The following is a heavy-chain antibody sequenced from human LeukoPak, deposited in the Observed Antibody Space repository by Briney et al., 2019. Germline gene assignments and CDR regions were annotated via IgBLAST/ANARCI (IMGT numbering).Heavy chain of an antibody. V-gene: IGHV1-69*01. CDR3: ARDGPSYDSSGYYYVDAFDI. J-gene: IGHJ3*02. D-gene: IGHD3-22*01. CDR2: IIPIFGTA. CDR1: GGTFSSYA. Sequence: ASVKVSCKASGGTFSSYAISWVRQAPGQGLEWMGGIIPIFGTANYAQKFQGRVTITADESTSTASMELSSLRSEDTAVYYCARDGPSYDSSGYYYVDAFDIWGQGTMVTVSS.